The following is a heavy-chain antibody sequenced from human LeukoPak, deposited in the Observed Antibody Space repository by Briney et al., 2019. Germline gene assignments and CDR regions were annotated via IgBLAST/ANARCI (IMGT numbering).Heavy chain of an antibody. V-gene: IGHV7-4-1*02. Sequence: GASVKLSRKASGYTFTSYAKNWVRQAPGQGLEWKGWINTNTGNPTYAQGFTGRFVFSLDTSVSTAYLQISSLKAEDTAVYYCARGITMVRGVGPGYWGQGTLVTVSS. CDR3: ARGITMVRGVGPGY. D-gene: IGHD3-10*01. CDR2: INTNTGNP. J-gene: IGHJ4*02. CDR1: GYTFTSYA.